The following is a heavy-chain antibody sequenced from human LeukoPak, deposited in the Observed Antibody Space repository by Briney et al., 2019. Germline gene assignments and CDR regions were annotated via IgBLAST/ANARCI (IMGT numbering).Heavy chain of an antibody. V-gene: IGHV3-23*01. CDR2: IVGSGGST. CDR1: GFTFSSYA. J-gene: IGHJ4*02. D-gene: IGHD6-19*01. CDR3: AKGDTSGWSPVYYFDY. Sequence: GGSLRLSCAASGFTFSSYAMSWVRQAPGKGLEWVSTIVGSGGSTYYADSVKGRFTISRDNSKNTLYLQMNSLRAEDTALYHCAKGDTSGWSPVYYFDYWGQGTLVAVSS.